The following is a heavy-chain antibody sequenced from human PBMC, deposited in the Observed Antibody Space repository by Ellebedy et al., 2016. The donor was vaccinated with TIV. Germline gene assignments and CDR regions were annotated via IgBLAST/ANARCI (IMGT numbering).Heavy chain of an antibody. CDR2: ISYDGSNK. Sequence: GESLKISCAASGFTFSSYAMHWVRQAPGKGLEWVAVISYDGSNKYYADSVKGRFTLSRDNSKNTLYLQMNSLRVEDTAIYYCARGRSGTYIHHALDYWGQGTLVTVSS. CDR3: ARGRSGTYIHHALDY. V-gene: IGHV3-30-3*01. J-gene: IGHJ4*02. D-gene: IGHD1-14*01. CDR1: GFTFSSYA.